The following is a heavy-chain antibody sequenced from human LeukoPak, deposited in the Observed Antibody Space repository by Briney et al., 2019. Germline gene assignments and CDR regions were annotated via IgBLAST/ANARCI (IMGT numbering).Heavy chain of an antibody. CDR1: GYSFSSYW. Sequence: GESLKTSCKGSGYSFSSYWIGWVRQMPGKGLEWMGIIYPGDSDTGYSPSFQGQVTISADESINTAYLQWSSLKASDTAMYYCARELYCSGGSCYHFDYWGQGTLVTVSS. CDR2: IYPGDSDT. CDR3: ARELYCSGGSCYHFDY. V-gene: IGHV5-51*01. J-gene: IGHJ4*02. D-gene: IGHD2-15*01.